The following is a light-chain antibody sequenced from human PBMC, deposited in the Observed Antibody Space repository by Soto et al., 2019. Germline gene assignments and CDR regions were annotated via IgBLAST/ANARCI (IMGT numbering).Light chain of an antibody. CDR3: SSYTSSSTLGGV. CDR1: SSDVGGYNY. J-gene: IGLJ1*01. V-gene: IGLV2-14*01. Sequence: QSALTQPASVSGSPGQSITISCTGTSSDVGGYNYVSWYQQHPGKAPKLMIYDVSNRPSGVSNRFSGSKSGNTASLTISGLQAEDEADYYCSSYTSSSTLGGVFVTGTKLTVL. CDR2: DVS.